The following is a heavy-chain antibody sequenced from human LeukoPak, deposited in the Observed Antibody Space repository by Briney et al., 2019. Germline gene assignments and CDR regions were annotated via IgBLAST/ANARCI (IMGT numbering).Heavy chain of an antibody. D-gene: IGHD2-21*01. Sequence: SETLSLTCTVSGGPISSYYWSWLRQPPGKGLEWIGYIYYSGSTNYNPSLKSRVTISVDTSKNQFSLKLSSVTAADTAVYYCARMVGIGAFDIWGQGTMVTVSS. V-gene: IGHV4-59*01. CDR3: ARMVGIGAFDI. J-gene: IGHJ3*02. CDR2: IYYSGST. CDR1: GGPISSYY.